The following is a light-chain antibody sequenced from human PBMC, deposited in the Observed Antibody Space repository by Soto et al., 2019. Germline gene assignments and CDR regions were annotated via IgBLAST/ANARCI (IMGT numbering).Light chain of an antibody. J-gene: IGKJ2*01. CDR1: QSVSSSY. Sequence: EIVLTQSPGTLSLSPGERATLSCRASQSVSSSYLAWYQQKPGQAPRLLIYGASSSATGIPDRFTGSGSGTDFTLTISRLESEDFEVYYCQQYGSSLVTFGQGTKLEIK. CDR3: QQYGSSLVT. CDR2: GAS. V-gene: IGKV3-20*01.